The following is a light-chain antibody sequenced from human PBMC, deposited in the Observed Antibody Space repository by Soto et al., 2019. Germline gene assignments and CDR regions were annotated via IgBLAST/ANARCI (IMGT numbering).Light chain of an antibody. CDR1: QSVRPNF. J-gene: IGKJ1*01. CDR2: GVS. Sequence: EIVLTQSPGTLSLSPGERATLSCRASQSVRPNFLAWYQQKPGQAPRLLIYGVSDRATGIPDRFSGSGSGTDFTLTITRLEPEDFAMYYCQRYDSFRAFGQGTKEEI. CDR3: QRYDSFRA. V-gene: IGKV3-20*01.